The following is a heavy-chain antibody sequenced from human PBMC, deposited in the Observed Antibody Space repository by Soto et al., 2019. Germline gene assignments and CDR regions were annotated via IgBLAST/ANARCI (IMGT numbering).Heavy chain of an antibody. CDR3: ARVGCYCSSTRCSLHMYV. Sequence: GGSLRLSCAASGFTFSSYSMNWVRQAPGKGLEWVSSISSSSSYIYYADSVKGRFTISRDNAKNSLYLQMNSLRAEDTAVYYCARVGCYCSSTRCSLHMYVWGKGSTVTVSS. D-gene: IGHD2-2*01. CDR1: GFTFSSYS. V-gene: IGHV3-21*01. J-gene: IGHJ6*03. CDR2: ISSSSSYI.